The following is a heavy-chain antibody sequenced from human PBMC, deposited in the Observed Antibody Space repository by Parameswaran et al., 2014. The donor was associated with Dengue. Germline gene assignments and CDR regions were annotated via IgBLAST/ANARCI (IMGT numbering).Heavy chain of an antibody. Sequence: WIRQPPGKGLEWVSSISGNGYSTYYADSVKGRFTISRDKSKNTLYLQMNSLRAEDTAVYYCAKDRWELLEGLHYWGQGTLVTVSS. V-gene: IGHV3-23*01. J-gene: IGHJ4*02. CDR2: ISGNGYST. D-gene: IGHD1-26*01. CDR3: AKDRWELLEGLHY.